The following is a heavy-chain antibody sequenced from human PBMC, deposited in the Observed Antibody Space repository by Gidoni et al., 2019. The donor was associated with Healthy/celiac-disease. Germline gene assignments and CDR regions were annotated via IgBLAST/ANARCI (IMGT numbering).Heavy chain of an antibody. CDR1: GGSISSSNW. V-gene: IGHV4-4*02. CDR2: IYHSGST. D-gene: IGHD2-21*02. J-gene: IGHJ4*02. CDR3: ARRYCGGDCHLSPGDY. Sequence: QVQLQESGPGLVKPSGTLSLTCAVSGGSISSSNWWSWVRQPPGKGLEWIGAIYHSGSTNYNPSRNSRVTISVDKSKNQCSLKLSSVTAADTAVYYCARRYCGGDCHLSPGDYWGQGTLVTVSS.